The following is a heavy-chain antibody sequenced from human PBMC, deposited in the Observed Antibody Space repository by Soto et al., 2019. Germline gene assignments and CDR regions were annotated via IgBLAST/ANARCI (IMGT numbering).Heavy chain of an antibody. J-gene: IGHJ4*02. CDR2: ISGSGGST. Sequence: GGSLRLACAASGFTFSSYAMSWVRQAPGKGLEWVSAISGSGGSTYYADSVKGRFTISRDNSKNTLYLQMNSLRAEDTAVYYCAIGWFCTNGVCSSSFDYWGQGTLVTVSS. V-gene: IGHV3-23*01. D-gene: IGHD2-8*01. CDR3: AIGWFCTNGVCSSSFDY. CDR1: GFTFSSYA.